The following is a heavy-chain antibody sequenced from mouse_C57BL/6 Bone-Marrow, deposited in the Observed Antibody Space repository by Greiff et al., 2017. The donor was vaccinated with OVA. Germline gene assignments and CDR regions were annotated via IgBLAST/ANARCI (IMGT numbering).Heavy chain of an antibody. J-gene: IGHJ3*01. D-gene: IGHD2-4*01. Sequence: EVQRVESGGDLVKPGGSLKLSCAASGFTFSSYGMSWVRQTPDKRLEWVATISSGGSYTYYPDSVKGRFTISRDNAKNTLYLQMSSLKSEDTAMYYCARPPYYDYERALFAYWGQGTLVTVSA. CDR1: GFTFSSYG. CDR3: ARPPYYDYERALFAY. V-gene: IGHV5-6*01. CDR2: ISSGGSYT.